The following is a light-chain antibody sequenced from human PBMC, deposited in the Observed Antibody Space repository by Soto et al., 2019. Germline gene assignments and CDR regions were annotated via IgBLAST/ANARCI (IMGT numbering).Light chain of an antibody. CDR2: GAS. J-gene: IGKJ1*01. Sequence: EIVRTQSPATMSVSTGERATLSCRASQSVSSNLAWYQQKPGQAPRLLIYGASTRATGIPARFSGSGSGTEFTLTISSLQSEDFAVYYCQQYNNWPPWTFGQGTKVEIQ. CDR1: QSVSSN. V-gene: IGKV3-15*01. CDR3: QQYNNWPPWT.